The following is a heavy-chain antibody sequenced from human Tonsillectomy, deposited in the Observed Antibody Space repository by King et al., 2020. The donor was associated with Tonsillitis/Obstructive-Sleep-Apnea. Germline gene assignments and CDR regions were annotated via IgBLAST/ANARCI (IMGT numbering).Heavy chain of an antibody. CDR1: GDSIGTGGYY. Sequence: LQLQESGPGLVKPSHTLSLTCTVSGDSIGTGGYYWRWIRQHPGKGLEWIGYIYYSGTTYYSPSLKSRVTISVDTSKNQFSLKLNSVTAADTAIYFCARGDDYDNYLDYWGQGTLVTVSS. J-gene: IGHJ4*02. CDR2: IYYSGTT. CDR3: ARGDDYDNYLDY. V-gene: IGHV4-31*03. D-gene: IGHD4-17*01.